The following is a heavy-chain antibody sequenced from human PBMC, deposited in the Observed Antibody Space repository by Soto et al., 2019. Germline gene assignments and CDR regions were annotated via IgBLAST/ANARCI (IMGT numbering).Heavy chain of an antibody. V-gene: IGHV3-30-3*01. Sequence: QVQLVESGGGVVQPGRSLRLSCAASGFTFSSYAMHWVRQAPGKGLEWVADISYDGSNQYYADSVKGRFTISRDNSKNTLFLQMNSLRAEDTAVYSCARSSGVSYPYFDSWGQGTLVTVSS. CDR3: ARSSGVSYPYFDS. CDR2: ISYDGSNQ. CDR1: GFTFSSYA. D-gene: IGHD2-15*01. J-gene: IGHJ4*02.